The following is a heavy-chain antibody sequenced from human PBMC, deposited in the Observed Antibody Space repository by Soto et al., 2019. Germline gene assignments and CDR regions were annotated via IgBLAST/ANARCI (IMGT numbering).Heavy chain of an antibody. Sequence: QVQLQESGPGLVKPSRTLSLTCAVSSGSISGRSWWSWVRQPPGKGLEWIGEIYHNGNTNYNPSLKSRVTISVDKAKNQFSLKLSSVTAADTAVYYCARDPGDGSGWSDWGQGTLVTVSS. D-gene: IGHD6-19*01. CDR1: SGSISGRSW. J-gene: IGHJ4*02. CDR2: IYHNGNT. V-gene: IGHV4-4*02. CDR3: ARDPGDGSGWSD.